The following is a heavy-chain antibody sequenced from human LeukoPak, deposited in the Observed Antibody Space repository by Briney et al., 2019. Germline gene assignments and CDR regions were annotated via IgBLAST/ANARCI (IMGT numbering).Heavy chain of an antibody. V-gene: IGHV4-39*01. J-gene: IGHJ4*02. Sequence: SETLSLTCTDSGGSISSGSYYWGWIRQPPGKGLEWVGSIYYSGSTFYNPSLKSRVTISVDTSKSQFSLNLTSVTAADTAVYYCARPTQVWSNFDSWGQGTLVTVSS. D-gene: IGHD3-16*01. CDR2: IYYSGST. CDR1: GGSISSGSYY. CDR3: ARPTQVWSNFDS.